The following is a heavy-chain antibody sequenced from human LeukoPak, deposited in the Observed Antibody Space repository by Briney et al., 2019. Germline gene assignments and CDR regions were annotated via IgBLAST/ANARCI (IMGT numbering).Heavy chain of an antibody. D-gene: IGHD4-23*01. J-gene: IGHJ3*02. Sequence: PGGSLRLSCAASGFTFSSYDMHWVRQATGKGLEWVSAIGTAGDTYYPGSVKGRFTISRENAKNPLYLQMNSLRAEDTAVYYCARELQSDGGNSGAFDIWGQGTMVTVSS. CDR1: GFTFSSYD. V-gene: IGHV3-13*01. CDR2: IGTAGDT. CDR3: ARELQSDGGNSGAFDI.